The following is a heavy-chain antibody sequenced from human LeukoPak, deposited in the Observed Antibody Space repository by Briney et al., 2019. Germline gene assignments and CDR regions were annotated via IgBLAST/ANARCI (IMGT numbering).Heavy chain of an antibody. V-gene: IGHV1-2*02. D-gene: IGHD4-23*01. CDR3: ARDNGGNDENWFDP. CDR2: INPNSGGT. CDR1: GYTFTGYY. Sequence: ASVKVSCKASGYTFTGYYMHWVRQAPGQGLEWMGWINPNSGGTNYAQKFQGRVTMTRDTSTSTVYMELSSLRSEDTAVYYCARDNGGNDENWFDPWGQGTLVTVSS. J-gene: IGHJ5*02.